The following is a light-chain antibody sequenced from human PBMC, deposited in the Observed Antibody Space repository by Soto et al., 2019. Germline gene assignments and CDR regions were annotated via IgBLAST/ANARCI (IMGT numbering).Light chain of an antibody. CDR1: QGISTS. CDR3: QQAKNFPWT. J-gene: IGKJ1*01. CDR2: AAS. V-gene: IGKV1-12*01. Sequence: DIQLTQAPFSVSASAGDRVTITCRASQGISTSLAWYQQKPGKAPKLLIYAASNLQSGVPSRFSGSGSGTDFTLTISSLQPEDFATYYCQQAKNFPWTFGQGTKVEIK.